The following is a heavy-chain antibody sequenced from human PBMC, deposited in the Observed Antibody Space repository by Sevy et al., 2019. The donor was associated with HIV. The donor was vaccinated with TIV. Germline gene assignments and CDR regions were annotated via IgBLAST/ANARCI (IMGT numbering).Heavy chain of an antibody. CDR2: IKSKKDGGAT. V-gene: IGHV3-15*01. D-gene: IGHD3-16*01. CDR3: SSQGERY. J-gene: IGHJ4*02. CDR1: GFPFNKEW. Sequence: GGSLRLSCSASGFPFNKEWMSWVRQAPGKGLEWVGRIKSKKDGGATDYAAPANGRFTISRDDSKNTLYLQMNSLKIEDTGFYYCSSQGERYWGLGTLVTVPS.